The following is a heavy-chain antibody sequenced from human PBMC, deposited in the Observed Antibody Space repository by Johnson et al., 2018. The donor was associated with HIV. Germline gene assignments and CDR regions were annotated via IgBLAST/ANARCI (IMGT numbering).Heavy chain of an antibody. Sequence: QVQLVESGGGLVQPGGSQRLSCAASGFTVSSNYMSWVRQAPGKGLEWVAFIRSDGTNKYYADFVKGRFSISRDNSKNTLYLQMNSLRAEDTAVYYCAIIWNHTFDIWGQGTMVTVSS. CDR1: GFTVSSNY. D-gene: IGHD1-14*01. J-gene: IGHJ3*02. CDR3: AIIWNHTFDI. V-gene: IGHV3-30*02. CDR2: IRSDGTNK.